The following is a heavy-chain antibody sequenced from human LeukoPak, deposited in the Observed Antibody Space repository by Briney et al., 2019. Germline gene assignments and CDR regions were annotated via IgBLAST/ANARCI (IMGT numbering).Heavy chain of an antibody. V-gene: IGHV1-69*05. CDR1: GGTFSSYA. Sequence: ASVKVSCKASGGTFSSYAISWVRQAPGQGLEWMGGITPIFGTANYAQKFQGRVTITTDESTSTAYMELSSLRSEDTAVYYCASSRGATRAFFDYWGQGTLVTVSS. J-gene: IGHJ4*02. CDR3: ASSRGATRAFFDY. CDR2: ITPIFGTA. D-gene: IGHD1-26*01.